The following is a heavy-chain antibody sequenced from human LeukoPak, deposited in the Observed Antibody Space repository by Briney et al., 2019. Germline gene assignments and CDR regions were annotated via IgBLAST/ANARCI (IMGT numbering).Heavy chain of an antibody. D-gene: IGHD3-10*01. CDR2: ISGSGSTI. CDR1: GFTFSSYE. J-gene: IGHJ4*02. Sequence: PGGSLRLSCAASGFTFSSYEMNWVRQAPGKGLEWVSYISGSGSTIYYADSVKGRFTISRDNAKNSLYLQMNSLRDEDTAVYYCARAKHRITMVRGVIITPFDYWGQGTLVTVSS. V-gene: IGHV3-48*03. CDR3: ARAKHRITMVRGVIITPFDY.